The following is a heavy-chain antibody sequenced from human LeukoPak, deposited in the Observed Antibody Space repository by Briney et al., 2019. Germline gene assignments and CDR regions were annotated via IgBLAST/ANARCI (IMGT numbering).Heavy chain of an antibody. CDR1: GFTFSSYE. J-gene: IGHJ3*02. CDR2: ISSSGSTI. V-gene: IGHV3-48*03. CDR3: ARLVITGTSDAFDI. D-gene: IGHD1-7*01. Sequence: PGGSLRLSCAASGFTFSSYEMNWVRQAPGKGLEWVSYISSSGSTIYYADSVKGRFTISRDNAKNSLYLQMNSLRAEDTAVYYCARLVITGTSDAFDIWGQGTMVTVSS.